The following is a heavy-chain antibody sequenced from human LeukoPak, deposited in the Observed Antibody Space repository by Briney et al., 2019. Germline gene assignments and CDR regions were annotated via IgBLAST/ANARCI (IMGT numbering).Heavy chain of an antibody. Sequence: SETLSLTCAVYGGSFSGYYWSWIRQPPGKGLEWIGEINHSGSTNYNPSLKSRVTISVDTSKNQFSLKLSSVTAADTAVYYCARDRGGSYVFDYWGQGTLVTVSS. CDR3: ARDRGGSYVFDY. J-gene: IGHJ4*02. CDR1: GGSFSGYY. V-gene: IGHV4-34*01. D-gene: IGHD1-26*01. CDR2: INHSGST.